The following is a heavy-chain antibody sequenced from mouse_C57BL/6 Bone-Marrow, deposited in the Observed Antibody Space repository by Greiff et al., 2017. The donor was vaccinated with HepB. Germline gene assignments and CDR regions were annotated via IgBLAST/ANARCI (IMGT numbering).Heavy chain of an antibody. CDR1: GFNIKDDY. Sequence: VQLQQSGAELVRPGASVKLSCTASGFNIKDDYMHWVKQRPEQGLEWIGWIDPENGDTEYASKFQGKATRTADTSSNTAYLQLSSLTSEDTAVYYCTTYYYGSSPDYWGQGTTLTVSS. J-gene: IGHJ2*01. V-gene: IGHV14-4*01. CDR3: TTYYYGSSPDY. CDR2: IDPENGDT. D-gene: IGHD1-1*01.